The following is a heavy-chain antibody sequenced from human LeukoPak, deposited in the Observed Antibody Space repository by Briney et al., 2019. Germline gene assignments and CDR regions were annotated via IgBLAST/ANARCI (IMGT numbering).Heavy chain of an antibody. V-gene: IGHV3-11*04. CDR1: GFTFSDYY. CDR2: ISSSGRTT. J-gene: IGHJ5*02. CDR3: ARDSGHSRGWFDP. D-gene: IGHD6-13*01. Sequence: GGSLRLSCAASGFTFSDYYMSWIRQAPGKGLEWVSYISSSGRTTYYADSVKGRFTVSRDNAKNSLYVQMNSLRVEDTAVYYCARDSGHSRGWFDPWGQGTLVTVSS.